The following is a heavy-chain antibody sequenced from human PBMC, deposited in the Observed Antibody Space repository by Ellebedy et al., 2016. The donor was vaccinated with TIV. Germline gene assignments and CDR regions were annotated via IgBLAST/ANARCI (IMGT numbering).Heavy chain of an antibody. CDR2: INPNGGST. CDR1: GGTFSSYA. Sequence: ASVKVSCKASGGTFSSYAISWVRQAPGQGLEWMGLINPNGGSTNYPQKFQGRVTMTRDTSTTTVYMELSSLTSEDTAVYYCARSLGTSREGYYFDYWGQGTLVTVSS. D-gene: IGHD3-16*01. CDR3: ARSLGTSREGYYFDY. V-gene: IGHV1-46*01. J-gene: IGHJ4*02.